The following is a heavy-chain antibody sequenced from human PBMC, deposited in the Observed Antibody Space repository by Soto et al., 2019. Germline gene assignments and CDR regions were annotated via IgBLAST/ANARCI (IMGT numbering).Heavy chain of an antibody. CDR3: ARSRELGYCSSTSGHRGAFDI. CDR2: IYYSGST. Sequence: PSETLSLTCTVSGGSISSGGYYWSWIRQHPGKGLEWIGYIYYSGSTYYNPSLKSRVTISVDTSKNQFSLKLSSVTAADTAVYYCARSRELGYCSSTSGHRGAFDIWGQGTMVTVSS. CDR1: GGSISSGGYY. D-gene: IGHD2-2*01. V-gene: IGHV4-31*03. J-gene: IGHJ3*02.